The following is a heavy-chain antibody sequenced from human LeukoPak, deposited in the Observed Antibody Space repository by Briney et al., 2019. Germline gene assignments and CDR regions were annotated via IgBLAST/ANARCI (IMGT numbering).Heavy chain of an antibody. D-gene: IGHD3-9*01. J-gene: IGHJ4*02. Sequence: SETLSLTCTVSGGSISRSNYYWGWIRQPPGKGLEWIGSIFYSGSTHYNPSLKSRVTISVDTSKNQFSLKLSSVTAADTAVYYCARHFDRTNFDYWSQGTLVTVSS. CDR2: IFYSGST. CDR1: GGSISRSNYY. V-gene: IGHV4-39*01. CDR3: ARHFDRTNFDY.